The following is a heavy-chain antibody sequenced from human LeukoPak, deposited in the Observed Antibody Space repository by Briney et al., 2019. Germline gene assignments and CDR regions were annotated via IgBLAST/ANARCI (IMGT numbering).Heavy chain of an antibody. CDR3: AKLAKYFYGSETYYFFEH. Sequence: GGSLRLSCAASGFTFSNYEMNWVRQAPGKGLEWISHISNFGDIIHYADSVEGRFTISRDNAKNSLYLQMNSLRVEDTAVYYCAKLAKYFYGSETYYFFEHWGQGTPVTASS. V-gene: IGHV3-48*03. J-gene: IGHJ4*02. D-gene: IGHD3-10*01. CDR1: GFTFSNYE. CDR2: ISNFGDII.